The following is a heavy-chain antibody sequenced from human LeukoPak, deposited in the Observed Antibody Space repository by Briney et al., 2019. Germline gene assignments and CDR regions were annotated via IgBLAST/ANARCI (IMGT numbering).Heavy chain of an antibody. CDR1: GFTFSSYA. J-gene: IGHJ6*03. D-gene: IGHD4-17*01. CDR2: ISYDGSNK. CDR3: ARVSVTTLYYYYYYMDV. Sequence: GGSLRLSCAASGFTFSSYAMHWVRQAPGKGLEGVAVISYDGSNKYYADSVKGRFTISRDNSKNTLYLQMNSLRAEGTAVYYCARVSVTTLYYYYYYMDVWGKGTTVTISS. V-gene: IGHV3-30*04.